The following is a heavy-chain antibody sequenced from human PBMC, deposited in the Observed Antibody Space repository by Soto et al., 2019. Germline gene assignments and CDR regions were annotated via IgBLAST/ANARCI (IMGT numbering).Heavy chain of an antibody. Sequence: EVQLVESGGGLVQPGGSLRLSCAASGFTFSSYWMHWVRQAPGKGLVWVSRINSDGSSTSYEDSVKGRFTISRNNAKNTLYLQMTSLRAEDTAVYYCVRTSLVVAAATREDYWGQGTRVTVSS. D-gene: IGHD2-15*01. V-gene: IGHV3-74*01. CDR3: VRTSLVVAAATREDY. J-gene: IGHJ4*02. CDR2: INSDGSST. CDR1: GFTFSSYW.